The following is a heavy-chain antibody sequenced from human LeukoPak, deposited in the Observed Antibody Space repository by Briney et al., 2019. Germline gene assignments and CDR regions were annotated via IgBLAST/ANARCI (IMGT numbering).Heavy chain of an antibody. V-gene: IGHV3-7*03. CDR2: INHNGNVN. D-gene: IGHD3-16*01. Sequence: GGSLRLSCTTSGFNFNNAWMNWARQAPGKGLEWVASINHNGNVNYYVDSVKGRFTISRDNAKNSLYLQVSNLRAEDTAVYFCARGGGLDVWGQGATVTVSS. J-gene: IGHJ6*02. CDR1: GFNFNNAW. CDR3: ARGGGLDV.